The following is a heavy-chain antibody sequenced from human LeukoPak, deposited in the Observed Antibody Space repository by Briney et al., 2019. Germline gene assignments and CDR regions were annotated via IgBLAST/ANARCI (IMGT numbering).Heavy chain of an antibody. V-gene: IGHV5-51*01. CDR2: IYPGDSDT. Sequence: GESLKISCKGSGYSFTSYWIGWVRQMPGKGLECMGIIYPGDSDTRYSPSFQGQVTISADKSISTAYLQWSSLKASDTAMYYCARQGSMVRGVRSVRWFDPWGQGTLVTVSS. J-gene: IGHJ5*02. CDR3: ARQGSMVRGVRSVRWFDP. CDR1: GYSFTSYW. D-gene: IGHD3-10*01.